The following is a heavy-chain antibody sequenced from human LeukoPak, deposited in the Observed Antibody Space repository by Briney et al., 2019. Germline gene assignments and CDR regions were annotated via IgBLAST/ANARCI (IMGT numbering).Heavy chain of an antibody. CDR1: GGSISSYY. V-gene: IGHV4-59*01. D-gene: IGHD4-17*01. CDR3: ARDSSTVTTRHFDY. Sequence: PSETLSLTCTVSGGSISSYYWSWIRQPPGKGLEWIGYIYYSGSTNYNPSLKSRATISVDTSRNQFSLKLKSVTAADTAVYYCARDSSTVTTRHFDYWGQGALVTVSS. J-gene: IGHJ4*02. CDR2: IYYSGST.